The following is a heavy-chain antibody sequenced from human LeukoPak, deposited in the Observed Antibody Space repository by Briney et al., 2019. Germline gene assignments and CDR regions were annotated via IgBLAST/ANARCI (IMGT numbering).Heavy chain of an antibody. J-gene: IGHJ5*02. CDR3: ARDWSEGPLDL. V-gene: IGHV4-39*02. CDR1: GGSIRSRDYY. CDR2: VHYDGSN. D-gene: IGHD3-3*01. Sequence: SETLSLTCTVSGGSIRSRDYYWGWIRQPPGKGLEWIGTVHYDGSNYHNPSLKSRTTISVDTSKNQFSLKLSSVTAADTAVYYCARDWSEGPLDLWGQGTQVTVSS.